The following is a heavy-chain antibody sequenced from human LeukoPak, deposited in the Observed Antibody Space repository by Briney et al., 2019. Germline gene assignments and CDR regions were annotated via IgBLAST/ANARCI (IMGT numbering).Heavy chain of an antibody. CDR1: GFTFSSYG. V-gene: IGHV3-30*02. CDR2: IRYDGSNK. J-gene: IGHJ6*02. CDR3: ASTMAWSYYYYGMDV. D-gene: IGHD3-10*01. Sequence: GGSLRLSRAASGFTFSSYGMHWVRQAPGKGLEWVAFIRYDGSNKYYADSVKGRFTISRDNSKNTLYLQMNSLRAEDTAVYYCASTMAWSYYYYGMDVWGQGTTVTVSS.